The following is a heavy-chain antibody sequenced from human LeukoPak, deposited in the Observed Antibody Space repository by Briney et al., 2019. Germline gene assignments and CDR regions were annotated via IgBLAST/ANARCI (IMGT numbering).Heavy chain of an antibody. Sequence: GASVKVSCKASGGTFSSYAISWVRQAPGQGLEWMGGIIPIFGTANYAQKFQGRVTITADESTSTAYMELSSLRSEDTAVYYCALGDSSGYFHNWFDPWGQGTLVTVSS. CDR1: GGTFSSYA. CDR2: IIPIFGTA. V-gene: IGHV1-69*13. D-gene: IGHD3-22*01. CDR3: ALGDSSGYFHNWFDP. J-gene: IGHJ5*02.